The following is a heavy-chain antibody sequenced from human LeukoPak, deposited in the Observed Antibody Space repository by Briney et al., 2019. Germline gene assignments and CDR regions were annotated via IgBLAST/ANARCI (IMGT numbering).Heavy chain of an antibody. V-gene: IGHV3-64*01. CDR3: ARRKPSSYGLDS. CDR2: ISGNGGSI. D-gene: IGHD3-10*01. CDR1: GFTFSSYS. J-gene: IGHJ4*02. Sequence: GGSLRLSCAASGFTFSSYSLDWVRQAPGKGLECVSGISGNGGSIYYANSVKGRFTISRDNSNNTLYLQMGSLRPEDMALYYCARRKPSSYGLDSWGQGTLVTVSS.